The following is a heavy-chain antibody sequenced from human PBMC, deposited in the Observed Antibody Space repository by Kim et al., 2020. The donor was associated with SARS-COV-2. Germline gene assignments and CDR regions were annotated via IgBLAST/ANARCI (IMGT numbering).Heavy chain of an antibody. CDR2: ISANNGNT. J-gene: IGHJ4*02. CDR1: VHTFGSYA. Sequence: ASVKVSCKASVHTFGSYAINWVRQAPGQGLEWMGWISANNGNTNYAPKFQGRVTMTTDTTTRTTHMELRSLRSDDTAVYYCASGDYDYVWGSYRPDYWGQ. D-gene: IGHD3-16*02. CDR3: ASGDYDYVWGSYRPDY. V-gene: IGHV1-18*01.